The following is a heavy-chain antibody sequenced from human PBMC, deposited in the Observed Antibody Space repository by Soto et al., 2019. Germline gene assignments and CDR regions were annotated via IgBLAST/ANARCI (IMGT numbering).Heavy chain of an antibody. Sequence: PSETLSLTCTVSGGSVSSGSYYWSWIRQPPGKGLEWIGYIYYSGSTNNNPSLKSRVTISVDTSKNQFSLRLSSVTAADTAVYYCARDGMATHAFDIWGQGTMVTVSS. J-gene: IGHJ3*02. V-gene: IGHV4-61*01. CDR2: IYYSGST. D-gene: IGHD2-15*01. CDR1: GGSVSSGSYY. CDR3: ARDGMATHAFDI.